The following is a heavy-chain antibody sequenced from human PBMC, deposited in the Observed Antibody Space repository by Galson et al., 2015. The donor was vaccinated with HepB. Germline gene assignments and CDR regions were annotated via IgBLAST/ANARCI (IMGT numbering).Heavy chain of an antibody. CDR3: ARVDTAMVTSYYGMDV. V-gene: IGHV3-66*01. CDR2: IYSGGST. D-gene: IGHD5-18*01. J-gene: IGHJ6*02. Sequence: SLRLSCAASGFTVSSNYMSWVRQAPGKGLEWVSVIYSGGSTYYADSVKGRFTISRDNSKNTLYLQMNSLRAEDTAVYYCARVDTAMVTSYYGMDVWGQGTTVTVSS. CDR1: GFTVSSNY.